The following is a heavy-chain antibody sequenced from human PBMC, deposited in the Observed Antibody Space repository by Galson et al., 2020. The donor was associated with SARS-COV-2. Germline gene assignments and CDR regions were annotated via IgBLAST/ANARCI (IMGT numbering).Heavy chain of an antibody. CDR3: ARHLLWFGELNLDAFDI. CDR1: GGSISSSSYY. J-gene: IGHJ3*02. D-gene: IGHD3-10*01. Sequence: SETLSLTCTVSGGSISSSSYYWGRTRQPPGNGLEWLGRIYYSGSNYYNPYLKPRLTISVDTSKNQFSLKLSSVTAADTAVYYCARHLLWFGELNLDAFDIWGQGTMVTVSS. V-gene: IGHV4-39*01. CDR2: IYYSGSN.